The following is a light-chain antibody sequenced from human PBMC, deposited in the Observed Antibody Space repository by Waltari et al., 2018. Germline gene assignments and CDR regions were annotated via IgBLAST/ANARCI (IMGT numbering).Light chain of an antibody. CDR3: QQYYDTPLS. V-gene: IGKV4-1*01. J-gene: IGKJ4*01. Sequence: DIVMTQSPDSLAVSLDERATINCKSSQTIFYGSNNKNYLAWYQQKPRQPPRLLLYWASTRESGVRDRFSGSGSGTDFTLTISSLQAEDVAVYYCQQYYDTPLSFGGGTKVEIK. CDR1: QTIFYGSNNKNY. CDR2: WAS.